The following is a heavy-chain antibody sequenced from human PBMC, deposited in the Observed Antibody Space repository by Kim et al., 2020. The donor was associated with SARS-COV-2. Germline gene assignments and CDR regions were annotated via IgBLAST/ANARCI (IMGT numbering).Heavy chain of an antibody. D-gene: IGHD4-4*01. CDR1: GFTFSSYA. Sequence: GGSLRLSCAASGFTFSSYAMSWVRQAPGKGLEWVSAISGSGGSTYYADSVKGRFTISRDNSKNTLYLQMNSLRAEDTAVYYCAKDSADSNYYYYYYMDVWGKGTPVTVSS. CDR3: AKDSADSNYYYYYYMDV. V-gene: IGHV3-23*01. CDR2: ISGSGGST. J-gene: IGHJ6*03.